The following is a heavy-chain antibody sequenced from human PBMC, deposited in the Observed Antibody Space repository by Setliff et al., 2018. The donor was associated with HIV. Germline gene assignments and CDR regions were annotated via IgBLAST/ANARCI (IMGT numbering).Heavy chain of an antibody. CDR3: ALPYCSGGNCWSSASLPPAGWFDP. V-gene: IGHV3-9*01. D-gene: IGHD2-15*01. Sequence: PGGSLRLSCAASGFTFDDYAMHWVRQAPGKGLEWVSGISWNSGSIGYADSVKGRFTISRDNSKNTLYLQMNSLRTEDTAVYYCALPYCSGGNCWSSASLPPAGWFDPWGQGTLVTVSS. J-gene: IGHJ5*02. CDR2: ISWNSGSI. CDR1: GFTFDDYA.